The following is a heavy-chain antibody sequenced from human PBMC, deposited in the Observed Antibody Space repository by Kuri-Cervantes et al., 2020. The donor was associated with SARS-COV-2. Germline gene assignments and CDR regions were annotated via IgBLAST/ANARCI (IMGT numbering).Heavy chain of an antibody. V-gene: IGHV3-30*04. CDR2: ISLDGSKK. J-gene: IGHJ6*02. Sequence: GESLKISCVVSGFTFNDYAMHWVRQAPGKGLERVAVISLDGSKKFYADSVKGRFTISRDNSKNTLYVQMNSLRTADTAVYFCAKDRRRPITPTAQEIYHYGMDVWGQGTTVTVSS. D-gene: IGHD1-14*01. CDR3: AKDRRRPITPTAQEIYHYGMDV. CDR1: GFTFNDYA.